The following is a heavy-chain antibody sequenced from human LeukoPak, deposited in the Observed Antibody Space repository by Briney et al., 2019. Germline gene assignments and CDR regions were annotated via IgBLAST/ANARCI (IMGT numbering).Heavy chain of an antibody. Sequence: GGSLRLSCAASGFTFSNYLMSWVPQDPGKGLEWVAHMSQDGSEKHYVDSVKGRFTISRDNAKKSLYLQMNSLRAEDTAVYYCASGFWSGLIDYWGQGTLVTVSS. D-gene: IGHD3-3*01. V-gene: IGHV3-7*01. CDR2: MSQDGSEK. CDR3: ASGFWSGLIDY. CDR1: GFTFSNYL. J-gene: IGHJ4*02.